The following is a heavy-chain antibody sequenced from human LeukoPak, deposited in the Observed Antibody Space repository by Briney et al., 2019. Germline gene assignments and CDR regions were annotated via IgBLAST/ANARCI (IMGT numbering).Heavy chain of an antibody. Sequence: ATVKVSCKASGYTFTSYGISWVRQAPGQGLEWMGWISAYNGNTNHAQKLQGRVTMTTDTSTSTAYMGLRSLRSDDTAVYYCATILGGYFDYWGQGTLVTVSS. D-gene: IGHD3-16*01. CDR2: ISAYNGNT. CDR3: ATILGGYFDY. J-gene: IGHJ4*02. CDR1: GYTFTSYG. V-gene: IGHV1-18*01.